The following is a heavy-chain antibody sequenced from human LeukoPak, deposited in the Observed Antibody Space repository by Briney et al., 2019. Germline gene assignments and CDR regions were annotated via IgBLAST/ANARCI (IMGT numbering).Heavy chain of an antibody. CDR1: GFTFSSYA. Sequence: GGSLRLSCEASGFTFSSYAMNWVRQAPGKGLEWVSVISGTGGATYYADSVKGRFTISRDNSKNSLYLQMNSLRAEDTAVYYCARGVPSFDYWGQGTLVTVSS. CDR3: ARGVPSFDY. V-gene: IGHV3-23*01. CDR2: ISGTGGAT. J-gene: IGHJ4*02. D-gene: IGHD1-1*01.